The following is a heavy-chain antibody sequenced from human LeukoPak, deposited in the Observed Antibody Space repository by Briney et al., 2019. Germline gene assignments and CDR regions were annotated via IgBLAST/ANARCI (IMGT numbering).Heavy chain of an antibody. CDR3: AKEAEGSLGV. Sequence: GGSLRLSCAASGFTFSGYGMHWVRQAPGKGLEWVAFIRYDGSNKYYADSAKGRFTISRDNSKNTLYVQMNSLRVEDTAVYYCAKEAEGSLGVWIRGTTVTVSS. J-gene: IGHJ6*04. CDR1: GFTFSGYG. CDR2: IRYDGSNK. V-gene: IGHV3-30*02.